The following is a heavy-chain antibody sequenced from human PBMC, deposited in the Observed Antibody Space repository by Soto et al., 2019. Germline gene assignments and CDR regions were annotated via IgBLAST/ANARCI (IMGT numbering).Heavy chain of an antibody. V-gene: IGHV2-5*02. CDR3: ARLRGYYYDSSGYYPDY. Sequence: QITLKESGPTLVKPTQTLTLTCTFSGFSLSTSGVGVGWIRQPPGKALEWLALIYWDDDKRYSPSLKSRLTITKDPYKNQLVLTMTNMYPVDTATYYCARLRGYYYDSSGYYPDYWGQGTLVTVSS. CDR1: GFSLSTSGVG. D-gene: IGHD3-22*01. CDR2: IYWDDDK. J-gene: IGHJ4*02.